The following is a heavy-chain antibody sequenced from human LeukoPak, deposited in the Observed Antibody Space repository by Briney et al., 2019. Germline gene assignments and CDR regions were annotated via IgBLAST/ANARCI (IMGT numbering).Heavy chain of an antibody. CDR2: IYTSGST. CDR3: ASGYAHFDY. D-gene: IGHD5-12*01. V-gene: IGHV4-61*02. J-gene: IGHJ4*02. CDR1: GGSISSGSYY. Sequence: SETLSLTCTVSGGSISSGSYYWSWIRQPAGKGLEWIGRIYTSGSTNYNPSLKSRVTISVDTSKNQFSLKLSSVTAADTAVYYCASGYAHFDYWGQGTLVTVSS.